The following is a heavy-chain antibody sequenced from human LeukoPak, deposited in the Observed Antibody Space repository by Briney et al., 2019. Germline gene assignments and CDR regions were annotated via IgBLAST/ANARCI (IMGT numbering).Heavy chain of an antibody. CDR1: GGTLSSYA. D-gene: IGHD6-6*01. V-gene: IGHV1-69*06. CDR3: ARARQLVPWGYYYYYMDV. CDR2: IIPIFGTA. J-gene: IGHJ6*03. Sequence: GASVKVSCKASGGTLSSYAISWVRQAPGQGLEWMGGIIPIFGTANYAQKFQGRVTITADKSTSTAYMELSSLRSEDTAVYYCARARQLVPWGYYYYYMDVWGKGTTVTVSS.